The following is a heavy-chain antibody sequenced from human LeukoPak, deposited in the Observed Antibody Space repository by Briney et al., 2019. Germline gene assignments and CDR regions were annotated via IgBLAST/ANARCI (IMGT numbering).Heavy chain of an antibody. CDR2: IYYSGST. CDR3: ARGGLRQRTTYFDY. J-gene: IGHJ4*02. Sequence: SETLSLTCTVSGGSISSGDYYWSWIRQPPGKGLEWIGYIYYSGSTYYNPSLKSRVTISVDTFKNQFSLKLSSVTAADTAVYYCARGGLRQRTTYFDYWGQGTLVTVSS. V-gene: IGHV4-30-4*01. CDR1: GGSISSGDYY. D-gene: IGHD5-12*01.